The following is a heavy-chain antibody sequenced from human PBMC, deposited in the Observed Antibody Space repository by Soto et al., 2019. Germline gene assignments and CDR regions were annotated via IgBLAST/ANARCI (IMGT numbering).Heavy chain of an antibody. J-gene: IGHJ4*02. D-gene: IGHD2-2*01. V-gene: IGHV4-39*02. CDR1: GGSISYNSYD. Sequence: SEILSLTCSVSGGSISYNSYDWGWIRQPPGKGLEWIGGIFYTGTTYYSPSLKDRVTMSMDTSKNSFSVNLTSVTAADTAVYFCARLVAVAPVANVWGQGTLVTVSS. CDR3: ARLVAVAPVANV. CDR2: IFYTGTT.